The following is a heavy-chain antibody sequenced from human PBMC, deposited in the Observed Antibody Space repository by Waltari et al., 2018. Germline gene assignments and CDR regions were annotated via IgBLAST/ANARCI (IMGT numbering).Heavy chain of an antibody. J-gene: IGHJ4*02. Sequence: EVQLVESGGAMVHPGGSLRLSCVVHGLNFMNYEMDWVRQAPGKGLEWISYMGTSAGDIYYAESVKGRFTISRDNVKNSLYLQMNSLRVEDTAVYYCATDVSGWVDFEHWGRGTLVTVSS. CDR3: ATDVSGWVDFEH. CDR1: GLNFMNYE. CDR2: MGTSAGDI. V-gene: IGHV3-48*03. D-gene: IGHD6-19*01.